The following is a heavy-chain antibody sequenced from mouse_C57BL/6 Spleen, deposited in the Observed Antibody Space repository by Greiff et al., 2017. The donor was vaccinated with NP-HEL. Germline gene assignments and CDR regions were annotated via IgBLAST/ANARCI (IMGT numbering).Heavy chain of an antibody. V-gene: IGHV5-6*01. J-gene: IGHJ4*01. CDR2: ISSGGSYT. Sequence: EVMLVESGGDLVKPGGSLKLSCAASGFTFSSYGMSWVRQTPDKRLEWVATISSGGSYTYYPDSVKGRFTISRDNAKNTLYLQMSSLKSEDTAMYYCARQTTVPLYYAMDYWGQGTSVTVSS. CDR3: ARQTTVPLYYAMDY. D-gene: IGHD1-1*01. CDR1: GFTFSSYG.